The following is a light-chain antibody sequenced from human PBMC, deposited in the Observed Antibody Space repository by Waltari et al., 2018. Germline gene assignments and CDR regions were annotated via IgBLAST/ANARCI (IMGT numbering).Light chain of an antibody. V-gene: IGKV1-33*01. CDR2: DVS. Sequence: DIPMTKSPSSLSAFVGDRVTITCQASQDIRNHLNWYQQKPGKAPKLLIYDVSNLETGVPSRFSGSGSGTDFSFTISSLQPEDVATYYCQQFDIGFTFGPGTKVDFK. CDR1: QDIRNH. CDR3: QQFDIGFT. J-gene: IGKJ3*01.